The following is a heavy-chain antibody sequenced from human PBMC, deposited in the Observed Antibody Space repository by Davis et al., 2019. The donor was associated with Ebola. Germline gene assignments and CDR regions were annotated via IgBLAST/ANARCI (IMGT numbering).Heavy chain of an antibody. Sequence: PGGSLRLSCAASGITFSSYAMHWVRQAPGKGLEWVAVISYDGSNKYYVDSVKGRFTISRDNSKNTLYLQMNSLRAGDTAVYYCARGNGDYSNFEFDPWGQGTLVTVSS. CDR2: ISYDGSNK. CDR3: ARGNGDYSNFEFDP. CDR1: GITFSSYA. J-gene: IGHJ5*02. V-gene: IGHV3-30-3*01. D-gene: IGHD4-11*01.